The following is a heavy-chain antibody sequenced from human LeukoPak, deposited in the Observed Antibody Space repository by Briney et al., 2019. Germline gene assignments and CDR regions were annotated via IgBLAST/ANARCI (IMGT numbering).Heavy chain of an antibody. CDR2: IWYDGSNK. CDR1: GFTFSSYG. CDR3: ARDPHQPSAYSQLLVDI. D-gene: IGHD2-21*01. Sequence: GGSLRLSCAASGFTFSSYGMHWVRQAPGKGLEWVAVIWYDGSNKYYADSVKGRFTISRDNSKNTLYLQINSLRAEDTAVYYCARDPHQPSAYSQLLVDIWGQGTMVTVSS. V-gene: IGHV3-33*01. J-gene: IGHJ3*02.